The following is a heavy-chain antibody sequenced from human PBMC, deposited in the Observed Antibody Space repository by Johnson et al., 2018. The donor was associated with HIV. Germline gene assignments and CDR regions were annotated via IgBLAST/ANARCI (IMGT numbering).Heavy chain of an antibody. CDR2: VNNDGGDT. V-gene: IGHV3-74*02. Sequence: VQLVESGGGLVQPGGSLRLSCAVSGFTFSNYWMHWVRQAPGKGLVWVSRVNNDGGDTIYADSVKGRFTISRDNAKNTLYLQMNSLRAEDTAVYYCARSLIAAADAFDIWGQGTMVTVSS. J-gene: IGHJ3*02. CDR3: ARSLIAAADAFDI. CDR1: GFTFSNYW. D-gene: IGHD6-13*01.